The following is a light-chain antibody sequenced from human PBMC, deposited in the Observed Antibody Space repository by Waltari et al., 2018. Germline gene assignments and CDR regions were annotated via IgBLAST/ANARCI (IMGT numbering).Light chain of an antibody. CDR3: QQFQSHLRT. CDR2: WAS. V-gene: IGKV4-1*01. CDR1: QSVLHSSNNKNY. Sequence: DIVMTQSPESLAVSLSERATITCKSSQSVLHSSNNKNYFAWYQQKPGQPPKLLIYWASTRKSGVPDRFSGSGSGTDFTLTISSLQAEDVAVYYCQQFQSHLRTFGQGTKVEIK. J-gene: IGKJ1*01.